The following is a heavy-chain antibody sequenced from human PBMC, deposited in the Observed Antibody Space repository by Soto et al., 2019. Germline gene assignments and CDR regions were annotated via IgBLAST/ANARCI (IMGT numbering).Heavy chain of an antibody. CDR1: GDSISSYS. CDR3: ARHYDILTGYYTPLEY. V-gene: IGHV4-59*08. Sequence: SETLSLTCTVSGDSISSYSWSWIRQPPGKGLEWIGDIFDSGSTNYNPSLKSRVTISVDTSKNQFSLKLSSVTAADTAVYYCARHYDILTGYYTPLEYWGQGTLVTVSS. D-gene: IGHD3-9*01. CDR2: IFDSGST. J-gene: IGHJ4*02.